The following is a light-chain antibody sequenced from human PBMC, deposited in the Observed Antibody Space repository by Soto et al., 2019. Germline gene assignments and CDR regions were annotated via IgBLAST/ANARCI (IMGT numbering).Light chain of an antibody. CDR2: DTS. CDR1: TGPVTSGHY. V-gene: IGLV7-46*01. Sequence: QAVVTQGPSLTVSPGGTVTLTCGSSTGPVTSGHYPYWFQQKPGQAPRTLIYDTSNKHSWTPARFSGSLLGGKAALTLSGAQLEDEAEYYCLLSLGGALWVLGGGTKLTVL. CDR3: LLSLGGALWV. J-gene: IGLJ3*02.